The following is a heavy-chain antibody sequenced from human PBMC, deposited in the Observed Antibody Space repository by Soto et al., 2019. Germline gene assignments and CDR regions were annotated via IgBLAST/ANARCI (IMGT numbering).Heavy chain of an antibody. Sequence: QVQLVESGGGVVQPGRSLRLSCAASGFTFSSYGMHWVRQAPGKGLEWVAVIWYDGSNKYYADSVKGRFTISRDNSKNTLYLQMISLRAEDTAVYYCAREIAAAGTEVRPYYYYYMDVWGKGTTVTVSS. D-gene: IGHD6-13*01. CDR2: IWYDGSNK. CDR3: AREIAAAGTEVRPYYYYYMDV. CDR1: GFTFSSYG. J-gene: IGHJ6*03. V-gene: IGHV3-33*01.